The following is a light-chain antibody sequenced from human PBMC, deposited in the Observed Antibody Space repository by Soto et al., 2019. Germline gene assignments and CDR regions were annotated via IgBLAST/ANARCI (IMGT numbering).Light chain of an antibody. J-gene: IGLJ1*01. V-gene: IGLV2-14*03. CDR2: DVN. Sequence: QSVLTQPASVSGSPGQSITISCTGTSSDVGGYNYVSWYQHHPGKAPKLLIYDVNSRPSGVSDRFSGSKSGNTASLTISGLQAEDEADYYCSSYTSSCTEVFGTGTKVTVL. CDR3: SSYTSSCTEV. CDR1: SSDVGGYNY.